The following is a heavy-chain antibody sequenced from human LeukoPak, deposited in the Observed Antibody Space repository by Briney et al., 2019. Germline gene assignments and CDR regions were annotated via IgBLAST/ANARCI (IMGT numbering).Heavy chain of an antibody. CDR2: IIPIFGTA. D-gene: IGHD2-2*01. V-gene: IGHV1-69*13. J-gene: IGHJ4*02. CDR1: GYTFTSYY. Sequence: ASVKVSCKASGYTFTSYYMHWVRQAPGQGLEWMGGIIPIFGTANYAQKFQGRVTITADESTSTAYMELSSLRSEDTAVYYCARDKNVVPAALDYWGQGTLVTVSS. CDR3: ARDKNVVPAALDY.